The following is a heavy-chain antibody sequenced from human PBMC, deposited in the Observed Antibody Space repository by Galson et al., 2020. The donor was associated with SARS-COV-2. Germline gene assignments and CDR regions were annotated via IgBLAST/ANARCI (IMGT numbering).Heavy chain of an antibody. J-gene: IGHJ4*02. CDR3: ARIDSSGCRGNY. CDR1: GFSLSTSGMC. CDR2: IDWDDDE. D-gene: IGHD6-19*01. Sequence: QTLSLTCTFSGFSLSTSGMCVSWIRQPPGKALEWLARIDWDDDEYYSTSLKTRLTISKDTSKNQVVLTMTNMDPVDTGTYYCARIDSSGCRGNYWGQGTLVTVSS. V-gene: IGHV2-70*11.